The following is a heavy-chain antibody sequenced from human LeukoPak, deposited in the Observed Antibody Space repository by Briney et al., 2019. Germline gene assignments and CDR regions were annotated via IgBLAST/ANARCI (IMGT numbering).Heavy chain of an antibody. J-gene: IGHJ4*02. V-gene: IGHV1-2*06. CDR1: GYTFNNYG. CDR3: ARDHGKGTTVDYGDY. D-gene: IGHD4-23*01. CDR2: INPNSGGT. Sequence: GASVKVSCKASGYTFNNYGITWVRQAPGQGLEWMGRINPNSGGTNYAQKFQGRVTMTRDTSISTAYMELSRLRSDDTAVYYCARDHGKGTTVDYGDYWGQGTLVTVSS.